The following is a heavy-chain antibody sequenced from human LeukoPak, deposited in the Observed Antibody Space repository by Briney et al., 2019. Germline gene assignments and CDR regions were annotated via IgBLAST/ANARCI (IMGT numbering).Heavy chain of an antibody. CDR2: IYSGGST. J-gene: IGHJ4*02. V-gene: IGHV3-66*02. CDR1: GVTVSSSY. CDR3: ARESNYDY. Sequence: GGSLRLSCAVSGVTVSSSYMSWVRQAPGKGLEWVSVIYSGGSTYYADSAKGRFTIARDNSKNTLYLQMNSLRAEDTAVYYCARESNYDYWGQGTLVTVSS.